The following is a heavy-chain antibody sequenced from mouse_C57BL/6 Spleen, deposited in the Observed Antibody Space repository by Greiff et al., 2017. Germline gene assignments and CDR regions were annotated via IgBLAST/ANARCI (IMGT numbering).Heavy chain of an antibody. CDR2: ISDGGSYT. J-gene: IGHJ2*01. V-gene: IGHV5-4*01. Sequence: EVQVVESGGGLVKPGGSLKLSCAASGFTFSSYAMSWVRQTPEKRLEWVATISDGGSYTYYPDNVKGRFTISRDNAKNNLYLQMSHLKSEDTAMYYCARGPGMDYWGQGTTLTVSS. CDR1: GFTFSSYA. CDR3: ARGPGMDY. D-gene: IGHD4-1*01.